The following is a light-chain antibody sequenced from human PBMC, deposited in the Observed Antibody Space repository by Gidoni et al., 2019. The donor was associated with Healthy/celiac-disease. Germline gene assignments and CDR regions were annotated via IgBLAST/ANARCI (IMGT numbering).Light chain of an antibody. J-gene: IGLJ3*02. CDR3: AAWDDSLNGWV. CDR1: SSNIGSKY. V-gene: IGLV1-44*01. CDR2: SNN. Sequence: QSVLTQPPSASGTPGQRVPISCSGSSSNIGSKYVNWYQQLPGTAPKLLIYSNNQRPSGVPDRFSGSQSGTSASLAISGLQSEDEADYYCAAWDDSLNGWVFGGGTKLTVL.